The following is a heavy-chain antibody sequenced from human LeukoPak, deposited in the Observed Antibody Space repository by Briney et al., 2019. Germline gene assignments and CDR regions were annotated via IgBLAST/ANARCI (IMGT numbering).Heavy chain of an antibody. D-gene: IGHD2-15*01. J-gene: IGHJ4*02. CDR1: GFTFSSYW. CDR3: ARDVGIGG. V-gene: IGHV3-74*01. CDR2: ITNDGSTT. Sequence: GGSLRLSCAASGFTFSSYWMHWVRQAPGKGLVWVSRITNDGSTTNYADSVKGRFTISRDNAKDTLYLQMNSLRAEDTAVYYCARDVGIGGWGQGTLVTVSS.